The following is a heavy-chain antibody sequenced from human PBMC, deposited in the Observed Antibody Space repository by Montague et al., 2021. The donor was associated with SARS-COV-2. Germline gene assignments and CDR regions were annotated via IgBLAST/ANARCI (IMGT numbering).Heavy chain of an antibody. V-gene: IGHV6-1*01. Sequence: CAIFGDSVSSHIATWNWIRQSPSRGLEWLGRTYYRSKWYNDYAVSVKSRVIINPDTSNNRISLQLNSVTPEDTAVYYCARAYCGGDCYFYWYFDLWGRGTLVTVSS. CDR1: GDSVSSHIAT. CDR3: ARAYCGGDCYFYWYFDL. CDR2: TYYRSKWYN. D-gene: IGHD2-21*02. J-gene: IGHJ2*01.